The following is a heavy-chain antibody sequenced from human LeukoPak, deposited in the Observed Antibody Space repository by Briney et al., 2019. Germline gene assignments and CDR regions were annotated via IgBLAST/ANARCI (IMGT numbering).Heavy chain of an antibody. Sequence: GRSLRLSCAASGFTLDDYGMSCVRQAPRTGWEWVYGINWNGGSTGYADSVKGRFTISRDNSKNTLYLQMNSLRAEDTAVYYCAKDFHDYSNYRYYYYYYMDVWGKGTTVTVSS. CDR1: GFTLDDYG. D-gene: IGHD4-11*01. V-gene: IGHV3-20*04. CDR3: AKDFHDYSNYRYYYYYYMDV. J-gene: IGHJ6*03. CDR2: INWNGGST.